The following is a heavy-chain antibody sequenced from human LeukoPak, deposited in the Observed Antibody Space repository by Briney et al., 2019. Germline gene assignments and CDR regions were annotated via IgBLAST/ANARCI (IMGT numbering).Heavy chain of an antibody. V-gene: IGHV1-69*05. CDR2: IIPIFGTA. CDR1: GGTFSSYA. CDR3: ARVYGDYGEAFDI. J-gene: IGHJ3*02. Sequence: ASVKVSCKASGGTFSSYAISWVRQAPGQGLEWMGRIIPIFGTANYAQKFQGRVTITTDESTSTAYMELGSLRSEDTAVYYCARVYGDYGEAFDIWGQGTMVTVSS. D-gene: IGHD4-17*01.